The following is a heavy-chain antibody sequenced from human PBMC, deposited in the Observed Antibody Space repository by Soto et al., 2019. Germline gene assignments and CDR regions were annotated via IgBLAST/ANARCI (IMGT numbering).Heavy chain of an antibody. Sequence: QLQLQESGSGLVKPSQTLSLTCAVSGGSISSGGYSWSWIRQPPGKGLEWIGYISHSGSTYYNPSLKSRVPISVDRCKNQLSRKLSSVTAADTAVYYCARGGLLPDYWGQGTLVTVSS. CDR2: ISHSGST. CDR1: GGSISSGGYS. J-gene: IGHJ4*02. CDR3: ARGGLLPDY. V-gene: IGHV4-30-2*01. D-gene: IGHD6-19*01.